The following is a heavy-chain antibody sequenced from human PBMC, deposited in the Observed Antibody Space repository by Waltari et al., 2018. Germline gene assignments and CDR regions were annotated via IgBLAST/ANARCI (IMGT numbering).Heavy chain of an antibody. D-gene: IGHD3-10*01. CDR3: ARFGSAFDI. CDR2: IKQDGSEK. J-gene: IGHJ3*02. Sequence: EVQLVESGGGLVQPGGALRLACAASGFTLRRYWMGWVRQAPGKGLEWVANIKQDGSEKYYVDSVKGRFTISRDNAKNSLYLQMNSLRAEDTAVYYCARFGSAFDIWGQGTMVTVSS. CDR1: GFTLRRYW. V-gene: IGHV3-7*01.